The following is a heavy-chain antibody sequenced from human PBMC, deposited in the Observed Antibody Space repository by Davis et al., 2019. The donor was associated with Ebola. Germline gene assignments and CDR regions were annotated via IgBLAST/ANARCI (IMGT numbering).Heavy chain of an antibody. CDR3: ARDSREMATNY. Sequence: PGGSLRLSCAASGFTFSSFSMHWVRQAPGKGLVWVSRINSDGSSTNYADSVKGRFTISRDNAKNTLYLQMNSLRAEDTAVYYCARDSREMATNYWGQGALVTVSS. CDR1: GFTFSSFS. J-gene: IGHJ4*02. V-gene: IGHV3-74*01. CDR2: INSDGSST. D-gene: IGHD5-24*01.